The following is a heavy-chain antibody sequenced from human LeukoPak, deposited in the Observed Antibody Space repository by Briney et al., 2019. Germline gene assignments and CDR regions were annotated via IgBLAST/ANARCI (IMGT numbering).Heavy chain of an antibody. D-gene: IGHD6-6*01. J-gene: IGHJ6*02. CDR2: IGGDGTRR. Sequence: GGSLRLSCAASGFTFDNYSMHWVRQAPGKGLEWVSLIGGDGTRRTYADSVKGRFTISRDNAKNSLFLQMNTLRAEDTAVYYCARDPYSSTWSYGMDVWGQGTTVTVSS. CDR1: GFTFDNYS. V-gene: IGHV3-43*02. CDR3: ARDPYSSTWSYGMDV.